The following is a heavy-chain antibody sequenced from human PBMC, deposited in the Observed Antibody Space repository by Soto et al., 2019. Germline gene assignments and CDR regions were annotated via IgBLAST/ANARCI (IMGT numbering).Heavy chain of an antibody. CDR3: ARSGDHYGSHIEY. D-gene: IGHD4-17*01. CDR1: GYSLSSGYY. J-gene: IGHJ4*02. V-gene: IGHV4-38-2*01. CDR2: MNYRGKT. Sequence: SEALSLTFGVSGYSLSSGYYWAWVRQPPLKGLDWIGSMNYRGKTYYNPSLKSRVPISXAXXXXQXSXKXXXVAAXDTAEXHCARSGDHYGSHIEYWGQATLVTVSS.